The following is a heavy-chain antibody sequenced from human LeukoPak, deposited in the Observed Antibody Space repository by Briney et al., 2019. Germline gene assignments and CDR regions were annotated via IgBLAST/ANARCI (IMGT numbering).Heavy chain of an antibody. CDR1: GGTFSSYA. D-gene: IGHD5-18*01. Sequence: SVKVSCKASGGTFSSYAISWVRQAPGQGLEWMGRIIPILGIANYAQKFQGRVTMTTDTSTSTAYMELRSLRSDDTAVYYCARVSYVLDYWGQGTLVTVSS. V-gene: IGHV1-69*04. CDR2: IIPILGIA. J-gene: IGHJ4*02. CDR3: ARVSYVLDY.